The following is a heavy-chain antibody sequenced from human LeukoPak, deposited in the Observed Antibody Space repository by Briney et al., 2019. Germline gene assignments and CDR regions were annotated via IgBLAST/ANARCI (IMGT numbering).Heavy chain of an antibody. D-gene: IGHD2-15*01. J-gene: IGHJ4*02. Sequence: GGSLRLSCAASGFTFSDYYMSWIRQAPGKGLEWVSYISSSGSTIYYADSVKGRFTISRDNSKNTLYLQMNSLRAEDTAVYYCALLEGYCSGGSCDYWGQGTLVTVSS. V-gene: IGHV3-11*04. CDR2: ISSSGSTI. CDR1: GFTFSDYY. CDR3: ALLEGYCSGGSCDY.